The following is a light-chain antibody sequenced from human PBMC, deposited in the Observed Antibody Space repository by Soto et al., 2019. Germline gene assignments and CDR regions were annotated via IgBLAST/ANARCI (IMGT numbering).Light chain of an antibody. J-gene: IGKJ1*01. CDR3: QQYGGSMT. V-gene: IGKV3-20*01. CDR1: QSVSSNY. CDR2: GAS. Sequence: EIVLTQSPATLSLSPGERATLSCRASQSVSSNYLAWYQQQPGPAPRLLIYGASSSATRIPDRFSGSGSGTDFPLTIRRLEPEDFAVYYCQQYGGSMTFGQGTKVDIK.